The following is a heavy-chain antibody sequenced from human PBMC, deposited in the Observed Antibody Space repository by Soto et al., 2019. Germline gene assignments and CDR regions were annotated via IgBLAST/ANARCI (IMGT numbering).Heavy chain of an antibody. Sequence: ASVKVSCKVSGYTLTELSMHWVRQAPGKGLEWMGGFDPEDGETIYAQKFQGRVTMTEDTSTDTAYMELSSLRSEDTAVYYCATDKNRWFGELVSYYWGQGTLVTVSS. CDR2: FDPEDGET. V-gene: IGHV1-24*01. D-gene: IGHD3-10*01. CDR3: ATDKNRWFGELVSYY. J-gene: IGHJ4*02. CDR1: GYTLTELS.